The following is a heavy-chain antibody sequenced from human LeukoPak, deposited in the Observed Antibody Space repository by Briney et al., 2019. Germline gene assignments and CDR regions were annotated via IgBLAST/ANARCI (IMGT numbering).Heavy chain of an antibody. J-gene: IGHJ5*02. CDR3: AKRPSCGSGSSATNWFDP. CDR2: ISASGSST. Sequence: GGSLRLSCAASGXTFSSYAMSWVRQAPGKGLEWVSGISASGSSTYYADSVKGRFTISRDNSTNTVYLQMYSLRVEDTAVYYCAKRPSCGSGSSATNWFDPWGQGTLVTVSS. V-gene: IGHV3-23*01. CDR1: GXTFSSYA. D-gene: IGHD3-10*01.